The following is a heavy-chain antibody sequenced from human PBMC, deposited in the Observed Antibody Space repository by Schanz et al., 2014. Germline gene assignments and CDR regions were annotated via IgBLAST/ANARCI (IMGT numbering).Heavy chain of an antibody. V-gene: IGHV1-18*04. CDR3: ARDGGEAAGDGFDV. D-gene: IGHD2-21*01. J-gene: IGHJ3*01. CDR2: ISAYNGNT. CDR1: GDTFSKYN. Sequence: QVQLVQSGPEVKKPGSSVKVSCQAFGDTFSKYNIMWVRQVPGQGLEWLGRISAYNGNTNYAQKLQGRVTMTTDTSTSTAYMELRSLRSDDTAVYYCARDGGEAAGDGFDVWGQGTMVTVSA.